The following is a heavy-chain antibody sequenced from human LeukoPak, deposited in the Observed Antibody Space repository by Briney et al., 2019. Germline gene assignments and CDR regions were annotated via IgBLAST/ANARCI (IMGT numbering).Heavy chain of an antibody. CDR1: GYSFTSYW. D-gene: IGHD1-1*01. Sequence: PGESWRISCKGSGYSFTSYWISWVRQMPGKGLEWMGRIDPSDSYTNYSPSFQGHVTISADKSISTAYLQWSSLKASDTAMYYCAASHEASNNFWGQGTLVTVSS. V-gene: IGHV5-10-1*01. CDR2: IDPSDSYT. CDR3: AASHEASNNF. J-gene: IGHJ1*01.